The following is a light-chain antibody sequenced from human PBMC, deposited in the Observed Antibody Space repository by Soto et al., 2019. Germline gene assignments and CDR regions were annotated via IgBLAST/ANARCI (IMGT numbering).Light chain of an antibody. CDR1: QSITNNY. V-gene: IGKV3-20*01. CDR2: GAS. Sequence: EIGLTQSPGTLSLSPGERATLSCRASQSITNNYLAWYQQKPGRAHRLLIYGASSRATGIPDRFSGSGSGTDFTLTISRLEPEDFAMYYCQQYGYLVTCGGGTKVEIK. J-gene: IGKJ4*01. CDR3: QQYGYLVT.